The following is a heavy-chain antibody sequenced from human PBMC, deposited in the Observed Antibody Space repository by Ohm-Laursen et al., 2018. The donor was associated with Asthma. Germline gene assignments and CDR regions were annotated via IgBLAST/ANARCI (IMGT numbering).Heavy chain of an antibody. J-gene: IGHJ4*02. CDR2: IKQDGSEK. CDR3: ARLVVAATDLSYFDY. CDR1: GFTFSSYW. V-gene: IGHV3-7*01. Sequence: SLRLSCAAPGFTFSSYWMSWVRQAPGKGLEWVANIKQDGSEKYYVDSVKGRFTISRDNAKNSLYLQMNSLRAEDTAVYYCARLVVAATDLSYFDYWGQGTLVTVSS. D-gene: IGHD2-15*01.